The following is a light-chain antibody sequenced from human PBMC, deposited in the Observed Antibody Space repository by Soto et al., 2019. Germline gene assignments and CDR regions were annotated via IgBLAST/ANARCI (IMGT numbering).Light chain of an antibody. Sequence: QAVVTQPPSMSGAPGQRVTISCTGSSSNIGAGYDVHWYQQHPGTAPKLLIFDNNNRPSGVPDRFSGSKSDTSASLAITGLQAEDEADYYCQSFDTSLSGFVVIGGGTKLTVL. CDR2: DNN. CDR1: SSNIGAGYD. CDR3: QSFDTSLSGFVV. V-gene: IGLV1-40*01. J-gene: IGLJ2*01.